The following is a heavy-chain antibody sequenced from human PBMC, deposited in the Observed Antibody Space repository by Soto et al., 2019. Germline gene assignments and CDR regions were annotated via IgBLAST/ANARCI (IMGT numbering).Heavy chain of an antibody. CDR3: AARADSGYDYGNLDY. V-gene: IGHV3-23*01. CDR2: ISGSGGST. J-gene: IGHJ4*02. CDR1: VFTFSSYA. D-gene: IGHD5-12*01. Sequence: EVQLLESGGGLVQPGGSLRLSCAASVFTFSSYAMSWVRQAPGKGLEWVSAISGSGGSTYYADSVKGRFTISRDNSKNTLYLQMNSLRAEDTAVYYCAARADSGYDYGNLDYWGQGTLVTVSS.